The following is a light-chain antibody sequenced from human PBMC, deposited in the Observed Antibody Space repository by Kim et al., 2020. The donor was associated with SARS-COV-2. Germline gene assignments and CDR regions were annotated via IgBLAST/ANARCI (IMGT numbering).Light chain of an antibody. CDR1: NIGSKS. CDR2: FDS. J-gene: IGLJ3*02. Sequence: SYELTQPPSVSVAPGETARIPCGGDNIGSKSVHWYQQRPGQAPVLVIHFDSGRPSGIPERFSGSNSGNTATLTVSRVEAGDEADYYCQVWDTNTDLRVFGGGTKVTVL. CDR3: QVWDTNTDLRV. V-gene: IGLV3-21*04.